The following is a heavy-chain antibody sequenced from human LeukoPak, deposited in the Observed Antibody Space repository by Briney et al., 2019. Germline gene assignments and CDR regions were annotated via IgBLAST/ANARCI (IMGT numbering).Heavy chain of an antibody. V-gene: IGHV1-69*06. CDR1: GGTFSSYA. CDR2: IIPIFGTA. Sequence: SVKVSCKASGGTFSSYAISWVRQAPGQGLEWMGGIIPIFGTANYAQKFQGRVTITADKSTSTAYMELSGLRSEDTAVYYCARDKGDGYFDYWGQGTLVTVSS. D-gene: IGHD3-16*01. CDR3: ARDKGDGYFDY. J-gene: IGHJ4*02.